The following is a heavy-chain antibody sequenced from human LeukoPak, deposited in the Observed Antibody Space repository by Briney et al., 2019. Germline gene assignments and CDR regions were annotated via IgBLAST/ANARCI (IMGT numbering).Heavy chain of an antibody. CDR3: ARTGPLRDNIPFMDV. V-gene: IGHV4-34*01. CDR2: INHSGST. J-gene: IGHJ6*03. CDR1: GGSFSGFY. Sequence: SETLSLTCAVYGGSFSGFYWSSIRQPPGKGLEWIGEINHSGSTNYNPSLKSRVTISVDTSKNQFSLKVSSVTAADTAVYYCARTGPLRDNIPFMDVWGKGTTVTVSS. D-gene: IGHD4-17*01.